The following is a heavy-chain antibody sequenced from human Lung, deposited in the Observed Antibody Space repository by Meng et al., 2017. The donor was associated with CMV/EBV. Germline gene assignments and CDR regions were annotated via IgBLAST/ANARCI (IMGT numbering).Heavy chain of an antibody. Sequence: GTLCLXXTVSGGSISSYYWSWIRQPPGKGLEWIGYIYYSGSTNYNPSLKSRVTISVDTSNNQFSLKLSSVTAADTAVYFCARDYRSGLEYFQHWGQGTLVTVSS. D-gene: IGHD1-14*01. CDR2: IYYSGST. V-gene: IGHV4-59*01. CDR1: GGSISSYY. CDR3: ARDYRSGLEYFQH. J-gene: IGHJ1*01.